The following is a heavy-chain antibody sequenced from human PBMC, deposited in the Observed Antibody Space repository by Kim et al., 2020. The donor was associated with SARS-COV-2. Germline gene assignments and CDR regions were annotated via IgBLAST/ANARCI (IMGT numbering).Heavy chain of an antibody. J-gene: IGHJ5*01. CDR1: GFTFSDAW. CDR3: ATDHFPYYVISVYYFVS. CDR2: VKSKTDGETT. Sequence: GGSLRLSCAASGFTFSDAWMSWVRQAPGKGLEWVGRVKSKTDGETTDYAAPVKGRFTISRDDSEKTVYLQMNSLKTEDTAVYYCATDHFPYYVISVYYFVSWGQETLLTVST. V-gene: IGHV3-15*01. D-gene: IGHD3-22*01.